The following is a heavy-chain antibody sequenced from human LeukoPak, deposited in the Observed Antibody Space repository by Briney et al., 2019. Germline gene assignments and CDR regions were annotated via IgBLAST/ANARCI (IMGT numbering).Heavy chain of an antibody. CDR3: ASYPRYSSSPPFDY. CDR2: INPNTGDT. D-gene: IGHD6-19*01. V-gene: IGHV1-2*02. CDR1: GYTFTGQY. J-gene: IGHJ4*02. Sequence: ASVKISCKASGYTFTGQYMHWVRQAPGQGLEWMGWINPNTGDTGYAQKFQGRVTMTRDTTITTAYMELSSLTSDATAMYYCASYPRYSSSPPFDYWGQGTLVTVSS.